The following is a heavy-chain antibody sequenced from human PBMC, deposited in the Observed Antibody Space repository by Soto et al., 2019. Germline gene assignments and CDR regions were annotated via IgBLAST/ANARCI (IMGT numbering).Heavy chain of an antibody. J-gene: IGHJ6*02. CDR3: ARAISDYCSGGSCYLRYYYYGMDV. CDR1: GGTFSSYA. Sequence: QVQLVQSGAEVKKPGSWVKVSCKASGGTFSSYAISWVRQAPGQGLEWMGGIIPIFGTANYAQKFQGRVTITADESTSTAYMELSSLRSEDTAVYYCARAISDYCSGGSCYLRYYYYGMDVWGQGTTVTVSS. D-gene: IGHD2-15*01. CDR2: IIPIFGTA. V-gene: IGHV1-69*12.